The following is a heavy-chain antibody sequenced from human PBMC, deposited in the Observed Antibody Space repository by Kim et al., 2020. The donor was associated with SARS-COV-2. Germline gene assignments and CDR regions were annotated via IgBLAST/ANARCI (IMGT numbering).Heavy chain of an antibody. J-gene: IGHJ4*02. Sequence: GGSLRLSCAASGFTVSNNYMSWVRQTPGKGLEWVSIIYYDGTTYYTDSLKDRFTISRDNSKNTLYLQMNILRAEDTSVYYCARWSGTYYDYWGQGTLVTV. D-gene: IGHD3-3*01. CDR3: ARWSGTYYDY. CDR1: GFTVSNNY. V-gene: IGHV3-66*01. CDR2: IYYDGTT.